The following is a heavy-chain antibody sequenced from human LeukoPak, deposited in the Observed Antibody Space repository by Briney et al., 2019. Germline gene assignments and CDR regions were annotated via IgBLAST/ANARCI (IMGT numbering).Heavy chain of an antibody. CDR3: ARGHSPVTTKVSYFQH. D-gene: IGHD4-17*01. J-gene: IGHJ1*01. CDR1: GGSFSGYY. Sequence: SETLSLTCAVYGGSFSGYYWSWIRQPPGKGLEWIGEINHSGSTNYNPSLKSRVTILVDTSKNQFSLKLSSATAADTAVYYCARGHSPVTTKVSYFQHWGQGTLVTVSS. CDR2: INHSGST. V-gene: IGHV4-34*01.